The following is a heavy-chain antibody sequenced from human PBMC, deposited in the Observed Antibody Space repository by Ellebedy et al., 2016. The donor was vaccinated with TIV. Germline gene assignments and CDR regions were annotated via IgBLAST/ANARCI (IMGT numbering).Heavy chain of an antibody. CDR3: AKGVGLRFLEWLIDY. J-gene: IGHJ4*02. V-gene: IGHV3-9*01. CDR1: GFTFDDYA. CDR2: ISWNSGSI. D-gene: IGHD3-3*01. Sequence: SLKISXAASGFTFDDYAMHWVRQAPGKGLEWVSGISWNSGSIGYADSVKGRFTISRDNAKNSLYLQMNSLRAEDTALYYCAKGVGLRFLEWLIDYWGQGTLVTVSS.